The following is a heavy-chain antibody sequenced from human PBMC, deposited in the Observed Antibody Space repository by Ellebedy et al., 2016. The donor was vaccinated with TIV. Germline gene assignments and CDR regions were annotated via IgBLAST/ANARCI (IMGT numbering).Heavy chain of an antibody. CDR3: ARCPGDTAMVTCYFDY. CDR2: INHSGST. CDR1: GVSISGDY. J-gene: IGHJ4*02. V-gene: IGHV4-34*01. D-gene: IGHD5-18*01. Sequence: MPSETLSLTCTVSGVSISGDYWSWIRQPPGKGLEWIGEINHSGSTNYNPSLKSRVTVSVDTSKNQFSLKLSSVTAADTAVYYCARCPGDTAMVTCYFDYWGQGTLVTVSS.